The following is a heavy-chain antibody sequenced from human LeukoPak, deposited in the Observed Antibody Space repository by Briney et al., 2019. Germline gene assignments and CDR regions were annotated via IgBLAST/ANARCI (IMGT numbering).Heavy chain of an antibody. J-gene: IGHJ4*02. CDR1: GGSISSSSYY. V-gene: IGHV4-39*01. CDR3: AGGQQLVPRLGY. D-gene: IGHD6-13*01. CDR2: FYYSGST. Sequence: PSETLSLTCTVSGGSISSSSYYWGWIRQPPGKGLEWIGSFYYSGSTYYNPSLKSRVTISVDTPKNQFSLKLSSVTAADTAVYYCAGGQQLVPRLGYWGQGTLVTVSS.